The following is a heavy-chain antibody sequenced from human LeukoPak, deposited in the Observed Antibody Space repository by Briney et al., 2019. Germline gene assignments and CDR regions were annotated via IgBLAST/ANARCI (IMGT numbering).Heavy chain of an antibody. CDR3: ARDPLDISRWANAFDI. J-gene: IGHJ3*02. CDR2: MSYNGNK. CDR1: GFTSTSYG. D-gene: IGHD2-2*03. Sequence: PGGSLRLSCAASGFTSTSYGFHWVRQAPGKALEWVAFMSYNGNKKYGDSVKGRFTISRDNAKNTLHLQMNGLRPDDTAVYYCARDPLDISRWANAFDIWGQGTMVTVSS. V-gene: IGHV3-30*03.